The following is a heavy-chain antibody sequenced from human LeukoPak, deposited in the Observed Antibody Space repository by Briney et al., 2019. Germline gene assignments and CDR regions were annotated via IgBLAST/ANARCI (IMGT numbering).Heavy chain of an antibody. J-gene: IGHJ4*02. V-gene: IGHV3-33*01. Sequence: GGSLRLSCAASGFTFSSYGMHWVRQAPGKGLEWVAVIWYDGSNKYYADSVKGRFTISRDNSKNTLYLQMNSPRAEDTAVYYCARDRRRYYGSGSYWADYWGQGTLVTVSS. CDR3: ARDRRRYYGSGSYWADY. CDR1: GFTFSSYG. CDR2: IWYDGSNK. D-gene: IGHD3-10*01.